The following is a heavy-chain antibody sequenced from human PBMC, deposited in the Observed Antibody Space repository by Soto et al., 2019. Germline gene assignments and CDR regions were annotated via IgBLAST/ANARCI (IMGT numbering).Heavy chain of an antibody. Sequence: QITLKESGPTLVKPTQTLTLTCTFSGFSLSTSGVGVAWIRQPPGKALEWLALIYWDDDKRYSPSLKRRLTITKDTSKNQVVLTMTNMDPGDTATYYCAHSRKSYYDILTGYNYWGQGTLVTVSS. CDR1: GFSLSTSGVG. J-gene: IGHJ4*02. CDR2: IYWDDDK. V-gene: IGHV2-5*02. CDR3: AHSRKSYYDILTGYNY. D-gene: IGHD3-9*01.